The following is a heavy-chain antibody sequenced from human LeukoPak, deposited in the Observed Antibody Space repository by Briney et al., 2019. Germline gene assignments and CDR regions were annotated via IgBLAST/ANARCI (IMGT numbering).Heavy chain of an antibody. CDR2: IYRGGST. CDR3: ARVADTHIFNY. CDR1: GFTVSSNY. V-gene: IGHV3-53*01. Sequence: GGSLRLSCAASGFTVSSNYVSWVRQAPGKGLEWVSVIYRGGSTDYADSVQGRFTISRDNSKNMLYLQMNSLRAEDTALYYCARVADTHIFNYWGQG. D-gene: IGHD2-21*01. J-gene: IGHJ4*02.